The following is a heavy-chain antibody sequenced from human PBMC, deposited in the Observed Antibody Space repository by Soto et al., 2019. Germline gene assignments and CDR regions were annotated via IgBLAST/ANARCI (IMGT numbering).Heavy chain of an antibody. D-gene: IGHD3-10*01. CDR2: IYHSGST. CDR3: ARLLLWFGELYNWFDP. CDR1: GGSISSSNW. V-gene: IGHV4-4*02. J-gene: IGHJ5*02. Sequence: SETLSLTCAVSGGSISSSNWWSWVRQPPGKGLEWIGEIYHSGSTNYNPSLKSRVTISVDKSKNQFSLKLSPVTAADTAVYYCARLLLWFGELYNWFDPWGQGTLVTSPQ.